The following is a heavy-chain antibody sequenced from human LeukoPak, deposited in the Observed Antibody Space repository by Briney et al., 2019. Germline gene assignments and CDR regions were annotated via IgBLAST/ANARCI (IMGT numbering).Heavy chain of an antibody. CDR1: GGSISSSNW. Sequence: SETLSLTCTVSGGSISSSNWWSWVRQPPGKGLEWIGEIFHTGSTNYNPSLKSRITISVDKSKNQFSLKLSSVTAADTAVYYCARVGETYYDFWQFMDVWGKGTTVTVSS. V-gene: IGHV4-4*02. CDR2: IFHTGST. J-gene: IGHJ6*03. CDR3: ARVGETYYDFWQFMDV. D-gene: IGHD3-3*01.